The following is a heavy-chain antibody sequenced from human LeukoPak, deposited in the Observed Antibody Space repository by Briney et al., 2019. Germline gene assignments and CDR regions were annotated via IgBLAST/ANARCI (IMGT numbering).Heavy chain of an antibody. CDR2: INAGNGNT. CDR3: ARDATSLNYYDSSGYCY. Sequence: ASVKVSCKASGYTFTSYAMHWVRQAPGQRLEWMGWINAGNGNTKYSQKFQGRVTITRDTSASTAYMELRSLRSDDTAVYYCARDATSLNYYDSSGYCYWGQGTLVTVSS. CDR1: GYTFTSYA. D-gene: IGHD3-22*01. V-gene: IGHV1-3*01. J-gene: IGHJ4*02.